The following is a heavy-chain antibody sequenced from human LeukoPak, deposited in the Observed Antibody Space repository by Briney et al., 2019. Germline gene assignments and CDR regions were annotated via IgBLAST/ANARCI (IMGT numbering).Heavy chain of an antibody. J-gene: IGHJ3*02. Sequence: PEASVKVSCKASGYTFTSYGISWVRQAPGQGLEWMGWISAYNGNTNYAQKLQGRVTMTTDTSTSTAYMELRSLRSDDTAVYYCARVGPNGLLWFGELLIWGQGTMVTVSS. CDR2: ISAYNGNT. CDR1: GYTFTSYG. CDR3: ARVGPNGLLWFGELLI. D-gene: IGHD3-10*01. V-gene: IGHV1-18*01.